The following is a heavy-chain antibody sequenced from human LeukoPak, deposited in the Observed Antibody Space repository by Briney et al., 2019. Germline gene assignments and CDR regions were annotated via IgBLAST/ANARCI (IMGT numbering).Heavy chain of an antibody. CDR2: IYHSGST. V-gene: IGHV4-4*02. J-gene: IGHJ2*01. Sequence: SETLSLTCAVSGGSISSSNWWSWVRQPPGKGLEWIGEIYHSGSTNYNPSLKSRVTISVDKSKNQFSLKLSSVTAADTAVYYCARGDYGDYVGPWYFDLWGRGTLVTVSS. CDR1: GGSISSSNW. CDR3: ARGDYGDYVGPWYFDL. D-gene: IGHD4-17*01.